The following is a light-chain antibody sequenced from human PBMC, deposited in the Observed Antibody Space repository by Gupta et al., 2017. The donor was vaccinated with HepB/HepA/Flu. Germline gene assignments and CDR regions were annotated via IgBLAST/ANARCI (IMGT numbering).Light chain of an antibody. V-gene: IGLV10-54*01. J-gene: IGLJ2*01. Sequence: QAGLTQPPSLSRGVSPTATLTCAGKNNKVGDQGATWLQKHQGHPAKLRSDRNNNRPSGISERLSESRSGKKASLTIQGLQPEDEADYDGSEWDISLRAVVVGGGTKLTVL. CDR3: SEWDISLRAVV. CDR2: RNN. CDR1: NNKVGDQG.